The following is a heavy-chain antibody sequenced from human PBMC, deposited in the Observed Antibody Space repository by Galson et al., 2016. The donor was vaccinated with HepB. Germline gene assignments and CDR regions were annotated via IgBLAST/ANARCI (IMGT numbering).Heavy chain of an antibody. Sequence: SLRLSCAASGFTFSSYGMHWVRQAPGKGLEWVAVISYDGSNKYYADSVKGRFTISRDNSKNKLYLQMNSLRAEDTAVYYCARDHAVGATWGYFYHYGMDVWGQGATVTVSS. CDR3: ARDHAVGATWGYFYHYGMDV. CDR2: ISYDGSNK. CDR1: GFTFSSYG. D-gene: IGHD1-26*01. V-gene: IGHV3-30*03. J-gene: IGHJ6*02.